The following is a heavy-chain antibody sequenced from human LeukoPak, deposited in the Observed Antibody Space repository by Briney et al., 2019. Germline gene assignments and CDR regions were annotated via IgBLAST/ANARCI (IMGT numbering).Heavy chain of an antibody. CDR3: TRDLVEMATVGFEY. V-gene: IGHV3-7*01. CDR2: IKQDGSEK. J-gene: IGHJ4*02. Sequence: GGSLRLSCAASGFTFSRSWMSWARQAPGKGLEWVANIKQDGSEKYCVDSVKGRFTISRDNAKKSLYLQMNSLRAEDTAVYYCTRDLVEMATVGFEYWGQGTLVTVSS. D-gene: IGHD5-24*01. CDR1: GFTFSRSW.